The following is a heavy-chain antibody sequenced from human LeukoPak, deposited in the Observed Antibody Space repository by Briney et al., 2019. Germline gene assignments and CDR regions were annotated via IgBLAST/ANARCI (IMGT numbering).Heavy chain of an antibody. CDR1: GGSISSSSYY. V-gene: IGHV4-39*01. D-gene: IGHD3-22*01. J-gene: IGHJ3*02. CDR3: ARQDYYYDSSGYFDAFDI. Sequence: PSETLSLTCTVSGGSISSSSYYWGWIRQPPGKGLEWIGSIYYSGSTYYNPSLKSRVTMSVDTSKNQFSLKLSSVTAADTAVYYCARQDYYYDSSGYFDAFDIWGQGTMVTVSS. CDR2: IYYSGST.